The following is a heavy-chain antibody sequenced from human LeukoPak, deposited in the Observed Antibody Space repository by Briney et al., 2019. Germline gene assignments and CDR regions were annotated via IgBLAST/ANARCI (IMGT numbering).Heavy chain of an antibody. V-gene: IGHV3-48*03. CDR2: ISSSGSTI. CDR3: AQIYTYGSSQFDY. D-gene: IGHD5-18*01. Sequence: GESLRLSCAASGFTFSTYAMSWVRQAPGKGLEWVSYISSSGSTIYYADSVKGRFTISRDNAKNSLYLQMNSLRAEDTAVYYCAQIYTYGSSQFDYWGQGTLVTVSS. J-gene: IGHJ4*02. CDR1: GFTFSTYA.